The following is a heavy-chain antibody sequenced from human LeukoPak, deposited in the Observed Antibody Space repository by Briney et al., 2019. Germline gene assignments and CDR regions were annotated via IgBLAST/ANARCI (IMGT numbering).Heavy chain of an antibody. V-gene: IGHV3-48*02. CDR2: IRTAAEGAKYA. Sequence: GGSLRLSCATPGFSFTDYPMNWVRQAPGKGLEWISNIRTAAEGAKYAYYADSVKGRVTISRDDGKNTLYLHMNSLRDDDTAVYYCATDQRYAFDYWGQGILVTVSS. J-gene: IGHJ4*02. D-gene: IGHD3-9*01. CDR3: ATDQRYAFDY. CDR1: GFSFTDYP.